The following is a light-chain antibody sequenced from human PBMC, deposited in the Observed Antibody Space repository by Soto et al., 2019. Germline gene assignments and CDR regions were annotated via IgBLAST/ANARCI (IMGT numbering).Light chain of an antibody. CDR1: QSVFSY. V-gene: IGKV3-11*01. CDR3: QQRSNWPRQIS. CDR2: DAS. J-gene: IGKJ4*01. Sequence: EIVLTQSPATLSLSPGERATLSCRASQSVFSYLAWYQQKPGQAPRLLIYDASSSATGIPARFSGSGSGTDFTLTISSLEPEDSAVYYCQQRSNWPRQISFGGGTKVEIK.